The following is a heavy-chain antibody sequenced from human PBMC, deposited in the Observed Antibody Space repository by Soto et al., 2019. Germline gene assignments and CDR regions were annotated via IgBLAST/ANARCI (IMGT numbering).Heavy chain of an antibody. J-gene: IGHJ6*02. D-gene: IGHD2-8*01. CDR2: ISYDGSNK. CDR1: GFTFSSYG. V-gene: IGHV3-30*18. Sequence: QVQLVESGGGVVQPGRSLRLSCAASGFTFSSYGMHWVRQAPGKGLEWVAVISYDGSNKYYADSVKGRFTISRDNSKNTLYLQMNSLRAEDTAVYYCAKGSVNGGYYYGMDVWGQGTTVTVSS. CDR3: AKGSVNGGYYYGMDV.